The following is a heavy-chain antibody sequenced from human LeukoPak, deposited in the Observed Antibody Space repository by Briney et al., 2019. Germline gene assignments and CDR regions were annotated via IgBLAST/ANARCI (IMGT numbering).Heavy chain of an antibody. CDR3: ARGSTMGYYFDY. V-gene: IGHV1-69*13. D-gene: IGHD4/OR15-4a*01. CDR1: GGTFISYA. J-gene: IGHJ4*02. CDR2: IIPIFGTA. Sequence: GASVKASCKASGGTFISYAISWVRQAPGQGLEWMGGIIPIFGTANYAQKFQGRVTITADESTSTAYMELSSLRSEDTAVYYCARGSTMGYYFDYWGQGTLVTVSS.